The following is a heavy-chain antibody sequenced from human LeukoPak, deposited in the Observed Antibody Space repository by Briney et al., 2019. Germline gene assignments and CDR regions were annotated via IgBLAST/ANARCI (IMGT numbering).Heavy chain of an antibody. CDR1: GGSISSGSYY. J-gene: IGHJ4*02. Sequence: SETLSLTCTVSGGSISSGSYYWSWIRQPAGKGLEWIGRIYTSGSANYNPSLKSRVTISVDTSKNQFSLKLSSVTAADTAVYYCARDSSSWYWDTFFDYWGQGTLVTVSS. CDR3: ARDSSSWYWDTFFDY. V-gene: IGHV4-61*02. CDR2: IYTSGSA. D-gene: IGHD6-13*01.